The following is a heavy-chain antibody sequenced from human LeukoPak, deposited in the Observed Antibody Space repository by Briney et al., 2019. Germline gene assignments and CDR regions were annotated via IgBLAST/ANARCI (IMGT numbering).Heavy chain of an antibody. V-gene: IGHV4-34*01. CDR1: GGSFSGYY. J-gene: IGHJ4*02. CDR2: INHSGST. CDR3: ARRAWGQYSSSWYY. Sequence: PSETLSLTCAVYGGSFSGYYWSWIRQPPGKGLEWIGEINHSGSTNYNPSLKSRVTISVDTSKNQFSLKLSFVTAADTAVYYCARRAWGQYSSSWYYWGQGTLVTVSS. D-gene: IGHD6-13*01.